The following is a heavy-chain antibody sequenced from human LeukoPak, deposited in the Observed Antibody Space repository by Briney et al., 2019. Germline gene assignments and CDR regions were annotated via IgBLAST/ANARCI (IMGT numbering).Heavy chain of an antibody. D-gene: IGHD3-3*01. CDR2: ISAYNGNT. J-gene: IGHJ3*02. Sequence: GASVKVSCKASDYTFTNYGISWVRQAPGQGLEWMGWISAYNGNTYYAQKLQGRVTVTTDTSTSTAYMELRSLRSDDTAVYYCARGLGIFGVVIKGAFDIWGQGTMVTVSS. V-gene: IGHV1-18*01. CDR1: DYTFTNYG. CDR3: ARGLGIFGVVIKGAFDI.